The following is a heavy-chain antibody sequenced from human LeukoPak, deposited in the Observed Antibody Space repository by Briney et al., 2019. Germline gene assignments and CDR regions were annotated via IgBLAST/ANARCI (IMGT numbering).Heavy chain of an antibody. J-gene: IGHJ3*02. D-gene: IGHD2-15*01. CDR3: ARDFPYCSGGSCYLYAFDI. CDR2: IYYSGST. CDR1: GGSISSYY. V-gene: IGHV4-59*01. Sequence: SETLSLTCTVSGGSISSYYWSWIRQPPGKALEWFGFIYYSGSTNYNPSIKSRVTISVETSKNQFSLKLSSVTAADTAVYYCARDFPYCSGGSCYLYAFDIWGQGTMVTVSS.